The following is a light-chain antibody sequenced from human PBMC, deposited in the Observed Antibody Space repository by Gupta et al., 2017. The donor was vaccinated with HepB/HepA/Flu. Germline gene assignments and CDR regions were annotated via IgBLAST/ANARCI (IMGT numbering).Light chain of an antibody. CDR1: QDVNIY. V-gene: IGKV1-33*01. Sequence: DIQMTQSPSSLSESIGDRVTITCRASQDVNIYLNWYQKKSGKAPKLLICDASKLEKGVPSRFSGDGSGTDFTLTIGSLQPEDIATYYCQQYESLPTFGGGTTVAIK. J-gene: IGKJ4*01. CDR2: DAS. CDR3: QQYESLPT.